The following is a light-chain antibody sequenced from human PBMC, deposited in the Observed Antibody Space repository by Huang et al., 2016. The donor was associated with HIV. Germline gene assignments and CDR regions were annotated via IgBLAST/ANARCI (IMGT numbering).Light chain of an antibody. CDR2: GAS. Sequence: EIVMTQSPATLSVSPGERATLSCRASQSVSSNLAWYQLKFGQAPWLLIYGASTRATGIPAMFSGSGSGTEFTLTISSLQSEDFAVYYCQQYNNWPPKYTFGQGTKLEIK. V-gene: IGKV3-15*01. CDR1: QSVSSN. J-gene: IGKJ2*01. CDR3: QQYNNWPPKYT.